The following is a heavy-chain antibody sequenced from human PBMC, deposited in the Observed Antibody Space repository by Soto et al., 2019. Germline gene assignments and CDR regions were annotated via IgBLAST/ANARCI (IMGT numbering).Heavy chain of an antibody. CDR3: ARAVDTAMVKVFDY. J-gene: IGHJ4*02. D-gene: IGHD5-18*01. V-gene: IGHV4-30-2*01. CDR2: IYHSGST. Sequence: SETLSLTCAVSGGSISSGGYSWSWIRQPPGKGLEWIGYIYHSGSTYYNPSLKSRVTISVDRSKNQFSLKLSSVTAADTAVYYCARAVDTAMVKVFDYWGQGTLVTVSS. CDR1: GGSISSGGYS.